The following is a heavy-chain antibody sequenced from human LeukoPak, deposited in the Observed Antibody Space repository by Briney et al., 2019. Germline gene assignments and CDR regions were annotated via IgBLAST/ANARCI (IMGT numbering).Heavy chain of an antibody. CDR2: IYSGGST. V-gene: IGHV3-66*02. CDR1: GFSVSGNY. CDR3: ARDVGSSGYFPYFDY. Sequence: GGSLRLSCVVSGFSVSGNYMSWVRQAPGKGLEWVSVIYSGGSTYYADSVKGRFTISRDNSKNTLYLQMNSLRAEDTAVYYCARDVGSSGYFPYFDYWGQGTLVTVSS. J-gene: IGHJ4*02. D-gene: IGHD3-22*01.